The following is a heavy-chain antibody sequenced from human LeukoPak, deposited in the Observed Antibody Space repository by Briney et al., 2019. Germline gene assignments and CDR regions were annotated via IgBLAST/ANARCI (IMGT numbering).Heavy chain of an antibody. CDR3: ARSYGDL. CDR1: GGSISGYY. V-gene: IGHV4-59*01. J-gene: IGHJ5*02. CDR2: IYYHGST. Sequence: SETLSLTCTVSGGSISGYYWSWIRQPPGKGLEWIGYIYYHGSTNYNPSLKSRVTMSVDMSKNQFSLKLSSVTAADTAVYYCARSYGDLWGQGTLVTVSS. D-gene: IGHD2-21*01.